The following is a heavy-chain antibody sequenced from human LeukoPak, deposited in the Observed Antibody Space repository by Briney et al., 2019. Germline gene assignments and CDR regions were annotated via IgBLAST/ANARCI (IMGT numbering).Heavy chain of an antibody. D-gene: IGHD2-8*01. CDR1: GGSISSSSYY. J-gene: IGHJ3*02. Sequence: SETLSLTCTVSGGSISSSSYYWGWIRQPPGKGLEWIGSIYYSGSTYYNPSLKSRVTISVDTSKNQFSLKLSSVTAADTAVYYCARLMLYTWLPTSDDIWGHGTMVTVSS. CDR2: IYYSGST. V-gene: IGHV4-39*01. CDR3: ARLMLYTWLPTSDDI.